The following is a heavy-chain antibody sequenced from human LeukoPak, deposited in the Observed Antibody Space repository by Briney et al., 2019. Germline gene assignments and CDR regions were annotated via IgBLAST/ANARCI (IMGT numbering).Heavy chain of an antibody. CDR2: ISWNSGSI. CDR3: ARVVSRITMVRGVKPYYFDY. CDR1: GFTFDDYA. V-gene: IGHV3-9*01. J-gene: IGHJ4*02. Sequence: PGGSLRLSCAASGFTFDDYAMNWVRQAPGKGLEWVSGISWNSGSIGYADSVKGRFTISRDNSKNTLYLQMNSLRAEDTAVYYCARVVSRITMVRGVKPYYFDYWGQGTLVTVSS. D-gene: IGHD3-10*01.